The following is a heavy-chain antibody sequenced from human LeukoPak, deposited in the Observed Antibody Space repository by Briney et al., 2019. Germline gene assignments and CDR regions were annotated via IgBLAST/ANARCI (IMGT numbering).Heavy chain of an antibody. J-gene: IGHJ4*02. CDR3: ARLPGTMVRGVDY. V-gene: IGHV1-2*02. Sequence: WASVKVSCKASGYTFTGYYMHWVRQAPGQGLEWMGWINPNSGGTNYAQKFQGRVTMTRDTSISTAYMELSRLRSDDTAVYYCARLPGTMVRGVDYWGQGTLVTVSS. CDR1: GYTFTGYY. D-gene: IGHD3-10*01. CDR2: INPNSGGT.